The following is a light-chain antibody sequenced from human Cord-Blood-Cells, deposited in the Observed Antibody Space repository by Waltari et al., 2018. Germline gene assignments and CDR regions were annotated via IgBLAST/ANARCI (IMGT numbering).Light chain of an antibody. J-gene: IGKJ1*01. V-gene: IGKV3-20*01. Sequence: IVLTHSPCTLSFSPGEGATISCRASQSVSSSYLPGYQQKPSQAARLLIYCASSRATGIPDRFSGSGSGTALTLTISRLEPEDFAVYYCQQYGSSSRTFGQGTKVEIK. CDR1: QSVSSSY. CDR2: CAS. CDR3: QQYGSSSRT.